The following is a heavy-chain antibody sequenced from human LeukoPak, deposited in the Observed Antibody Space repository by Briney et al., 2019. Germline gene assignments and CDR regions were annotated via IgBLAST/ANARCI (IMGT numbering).Heavy chain of an antibody. J-gene: IGHJ4*02. CDR1: GFTVSSNY. V-gene: IGHV3-66*01. CDR2: IYSGGST. CDR3: AREEQQPLKYYFDY. Sequence: GGSLRLSCAASGFTVSSNYMSWVRQAPGKGLEWVSVIYSGGSTNYADSVKGRFTISRDNSKNTLYLQMNSLRAEDTAVYYCAREEQQPLKYYFDYWGQGTLVTVSS. D-gene: IGHD6-13*01.